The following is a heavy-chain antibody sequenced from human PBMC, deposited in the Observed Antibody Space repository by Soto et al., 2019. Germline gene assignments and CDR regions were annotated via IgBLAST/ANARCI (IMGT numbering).Heavy chain of an antibody. J-gene: IGHJ1*01. CDR1: GYTFTAYY. Sequence: ASVKVSCKASGYTFTAYYVHWVRQAAGQGPEWMGWINPNTGGTNYAQRFQGRVTMTRDSSISTAYMELSSLRSDDTALYYCATPRHRSGHYCLYEFFQYWGQGSLVTVSS. CDR3: ATPRHRSGHYCLYEFFQY. V-gene: IGHV1-2*02. D-gene: IGHD3-22*01. CDR2: INPNTGGT.